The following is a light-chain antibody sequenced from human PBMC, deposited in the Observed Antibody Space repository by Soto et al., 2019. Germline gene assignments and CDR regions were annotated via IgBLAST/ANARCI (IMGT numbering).Light chain of an antibody. CDR2: DVS. CDR3: SSYTSSSTPGAPVV. CDR1: SSDVGGYNY. V-gene: IGLV2-14*01. J-gene: IGLJ2*01. Sequence: QSALTQPASVSGSPGQSITISCTGTSSDVGGYNYVSWYQQHPGKAPKLMNYDVSNRPSGVSNRFSGSKSGNTASLTISGLQAEDEADYYCSSYTSSSTPGAPVVFGGGTKVTVL.